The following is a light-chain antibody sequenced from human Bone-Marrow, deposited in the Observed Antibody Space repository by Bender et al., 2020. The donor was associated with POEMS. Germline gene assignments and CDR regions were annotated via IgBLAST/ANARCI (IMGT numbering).Light chain of an antibody. V-gene: IGLV1-40*01. Sequence: QSVLTQPPSVSGAPGQRVTISCTGSTSNIGAGYDVHWYQQLPGIAPKLLIYGNSNRPSGVPDRFSGSKSGTSASLAITGLQAEDEADYYCSSYTTTNTRYVFGGGTKVTVL. CDR1: TSNIGAGYD. CDR3: SSYTTTNTRYV. J-gene: IGLJ1*01. CDR2: GNS.